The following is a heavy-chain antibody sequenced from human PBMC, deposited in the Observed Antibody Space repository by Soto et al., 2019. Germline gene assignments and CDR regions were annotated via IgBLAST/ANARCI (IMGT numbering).Heavy chain of an antibody. J-gene: IGHJ4*02. D-gene: IGHD1-20*01. CDR1: GYIFTDYY. V-gene: IGHV1-3*01. CDR3: ARGITLPTPLDY. CDR2: INAGNGNT. Sequence: ASVKVSCKASGYIFTDYYMHWVRQAPGQELGWMGWINAGNGNTKYSQKFQGRVTITRDTSASTAYMELSSLRSEDTAVYYCARGITLPTPLDYWGQGTLVTVSS.